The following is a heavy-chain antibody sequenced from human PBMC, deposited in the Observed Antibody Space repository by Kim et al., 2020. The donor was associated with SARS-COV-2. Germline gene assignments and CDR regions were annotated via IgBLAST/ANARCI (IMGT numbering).Heavy chain of an antibody. D-gene: IGHD4-17*01. CDR1: GDSVSSNSAA. V-gene: IGHV6-1*01. CDR2: TYYRSKWYN. Sequence: SQTLSLTCAISGDSVSSNSAAWNWIRQSPSRGLEWLGRTYYRSKWYNDYVVSVKSRITINPDTSKNQFSLQLNSVTPEDTAVYYCARGQPYGNYGGWFDPWGQGALVTVST. CDR3: ARGQPYGNYGGWFDP. J-gene: IGHJ5*02.